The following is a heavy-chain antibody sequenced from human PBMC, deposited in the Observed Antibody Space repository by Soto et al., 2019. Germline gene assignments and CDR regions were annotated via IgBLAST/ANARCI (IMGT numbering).Heavy chain of an antibody. CDR2: ISAYNGNT. Sequence: ASVKVSCKASGYTFINYVISWVRQAPGQGLEWMGWISAYNGNTNYAQKLQGRVFMTTDTSTSTAYMELRSLRSDDTAVYHCARSHSDYVVWFDSWGQGTLVTVSS. V-gene: IGHV1-18*01. CDR1: GYTFINYV. J-gene: IGHJ5*01. CDR3: ARSHSDYVVWFDS. D-gene: IGHD4-4*01.